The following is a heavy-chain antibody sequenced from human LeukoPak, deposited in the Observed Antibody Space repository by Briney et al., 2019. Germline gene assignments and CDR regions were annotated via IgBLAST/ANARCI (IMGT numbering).Heavy chain of an antibody. J-gene: IGHJ6*02. V-gene: IGHV3-23*01. Sequence: GGSLRLSCAASGFTFSSYAMSWVRQAPGKGLEWVSAISGSGGSTYYADSVKGRFTISRDNSKNTLYLQMNSLRAEDTAVYYCAKDMSPEYSSSWYDYGMDVWGQGTTVTVSS. D-gene: IGHD6-13*01. CDR2: ISGSGGST. CDR3: AKDMSPEYSSSWYDYGMDV. CDR1: GFTFSSYA.